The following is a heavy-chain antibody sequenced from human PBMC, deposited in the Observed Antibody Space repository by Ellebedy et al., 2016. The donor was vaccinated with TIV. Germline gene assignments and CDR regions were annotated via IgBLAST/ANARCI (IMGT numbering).Heavy chain of an antibody. D-gene: IGHD3-10*01. CDR2: ISSDGSNK. V-gene: IGHV3-30*03. Sequence: GGSLRLXCVASGFTFRSHGIYWVRQAPGKGLEGVAVISSDGSNKYYADSVKGRFTISRDNSKNTLYLQMNSLRTDDMAVYYCARGGSSGSSDYWGQGTLVTVSS. CDR3: ARGGSSGSSDY. J-gene: IGHJ4*02. CDR1: GFTFRSHG.